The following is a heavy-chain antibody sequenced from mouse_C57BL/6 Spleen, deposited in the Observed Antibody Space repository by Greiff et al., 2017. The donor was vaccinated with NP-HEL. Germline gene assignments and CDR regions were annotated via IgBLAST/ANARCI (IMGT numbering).Heavy chain of an antibody. J-gene: IGHJ4*01. V-gene: IGHV1-39*01. D-gene: IGHD1-1*01. CDR2: INPNYGTT. CDR3: ASGDYYGSSYYAMDY. Sequence: EVQLQQSGPELVKPGASVKISCKASGYSFTDYNMNWVKQSNGKSLECIGVINPNYGTTSYNQKFKGKATLTVDQSSSTAYMQLNSLTSEDSAVYYCASGDYYGSSYYAMDYWGQGTSVTVSS. CDR1: GYSFTDYN.